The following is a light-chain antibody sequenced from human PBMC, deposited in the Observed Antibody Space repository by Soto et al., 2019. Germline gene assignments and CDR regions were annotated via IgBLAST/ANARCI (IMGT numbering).Light chain of an antibody. J-gene: IGLJ1*01. Sequence: VLTQPPSASGSPGQSVTISCTGSNSDVGGYDYVSWYQQHPGKAPKLLIYEVTKRPSGVPDRFSGSKSGNTASLTVSGLQTEDEADYYCSSYAGRNTDYVFGTGTKVTVL. CDR3: SSYAGRNTDYV. CDR2: EVT. CDR1: NSDVGGYDY. V-gene: IGLV2-8*01.